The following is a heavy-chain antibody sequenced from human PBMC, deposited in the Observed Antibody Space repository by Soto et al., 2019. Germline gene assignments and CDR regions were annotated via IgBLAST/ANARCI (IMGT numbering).Heavy chain of an antibody. CDR3: ARDQAYDYTSPGDYYYYGMDV. Sequence: SETLSLTCTVSGGPISSGGHYWNWIRQHPGKGLEWIGYIYYSGSTYYNPSLKSRVTISVDTSKNQFSLNLSSVTAADTAVYYCARDQAYDYTSPGDYYYYGMDVWGQGTTVTVSS. CDR1: GGPISSGGHY. J-gene: IGHJ6*02. CDR2: IYYSGST. V-gene: IGHV4-31*03. D-gene: IGHD4-4*01.